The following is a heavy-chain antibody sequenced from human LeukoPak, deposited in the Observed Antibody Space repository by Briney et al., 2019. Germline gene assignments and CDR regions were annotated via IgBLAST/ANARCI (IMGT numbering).Heavy chain of an antibody. CDR3: AKTVRGVMDGMDV. CDR2: ISGSGSST. V-gene: IGHV3-23*01. CDR1: GFTFSSYA. Sequence: GGSLRLSCAASGFTFSSYAMSWVRQAPGKGLEWVSAISGSGSSTYYADSVKGRFTISRDNSKNTLYLQMNSLRAEDTAVYYCAKTVRGVMDGMDVWGKGTTVTVSS. J-gene: IGHJ6*04. D-gene: IGHD3-10*01.